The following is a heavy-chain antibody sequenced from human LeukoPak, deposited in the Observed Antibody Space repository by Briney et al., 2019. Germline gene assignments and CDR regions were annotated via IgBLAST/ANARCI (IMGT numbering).Heavy chain of an antibody. V-gene: IGHV3-30*18. Sequence: GGSLRLSCAASGFTFNNYGMHWVRQAPGKGLEWVAVISYDGRNKHYPDSVKGRFTISRDISTDTLWLQMDSLRTEDTAVYYCAKGSSGLGPDYWGQGTLVTVSS. CDR1: GFTFNNYG. CDR3: AKGSSGLGPDY. CDR2: ISYDGRNK. J-gene: IGHJ4*02. D-gene: IGHD6-19*01.